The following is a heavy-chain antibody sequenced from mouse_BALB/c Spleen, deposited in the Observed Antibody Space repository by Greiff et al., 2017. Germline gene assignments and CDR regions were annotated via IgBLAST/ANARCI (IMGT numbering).Heavy chain of an antibody. CDR1: GYTFTDYA. Sequence: VKLVESGAELVRPGVSVKISCKGSGYTFTDYAMHWVKQSHAKSLEWIGVISTYYGDASYNQKFKGKATMTVDKSSSTAYMELARLTSEDSAIYYCARRGAYAMDYWGQGTSVTVSS. CDR3: ARRGAYAMDY. J-gene: IGHJ4*01. V-gene: IGHV1S137*01. CDR2: ISTYYGDA.